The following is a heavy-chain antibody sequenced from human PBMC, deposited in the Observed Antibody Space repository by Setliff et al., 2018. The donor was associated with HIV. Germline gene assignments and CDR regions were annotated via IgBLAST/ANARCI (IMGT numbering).Heavy chain of an antibody. CDR3: ARDRHSSGLGSYGP. D-gene: IGHD3-10*01. V-gene: IGHV4-4*07. J-gene: IGHJ5*02. CDR1: GGSFGVYR. CDR2: IDSSGTT. Sequence: SETLSLTCTISGGSFGVYRWSWIRQSAGRGLEWIGRIDSSGTTDYKPSLKGRVAISVDTSRNQFSLRVTSVTAADTAVYFCARDRHSSGLGSYGPWGPGILVTVPQ.